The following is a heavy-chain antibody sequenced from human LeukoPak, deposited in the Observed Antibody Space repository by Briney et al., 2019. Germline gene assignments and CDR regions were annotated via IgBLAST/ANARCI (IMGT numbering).Heavy chain of an antibody. V-gene: IGHV3-21*01. CDR2: ISSSSSYI. J-gene: IGHJ4*02. CDR1: GFTFSSYS. CDR3: ARDPLPGYYDSSGYPPDY. D-gene: IGHD3-22*01. Sequence: GGSLRLSCAASGFTFSSYSMNWVRQAPGKGLEWVSSISSSSSYIYYADSVKGRFTISRDNAKNSLYLQMNSLRAEDTAVYYCARDPLPGYYDSSGYPPDYWGQGTLVTVSS.